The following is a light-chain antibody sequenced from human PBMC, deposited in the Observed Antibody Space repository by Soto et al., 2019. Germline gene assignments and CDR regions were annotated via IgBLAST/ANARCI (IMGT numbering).Light chain of an antibody. CDR3: QQYDRSPRT. CDR2: GAS. J-gene: IGKJ1*01. CDR1: QSVSSSY. V-gene: IGKV3-20*01. Sequence: IVLTQSPGTLSLSTGERATLSCRTSQSVSSSYLAWYQQKPGQAPRLLIYGASSRPTGIPDRFSGSGSGTDFTLTISRLEAEDFAVYYCQQYDRSPRTFGQGTKVDIK.